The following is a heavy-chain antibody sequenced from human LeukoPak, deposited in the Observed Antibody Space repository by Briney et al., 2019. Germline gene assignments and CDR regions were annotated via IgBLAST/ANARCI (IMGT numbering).Heavy chain of an antibody. J-gene: IGHJ4*02. CDR3: ARGTMIVVVITPTFDY. D-gene: IGHD3-22*01. Sequence: PSETLSLTCAVYGGSFSGYYWSWIRQPPGKGLEWIGEINHSGSTNYNPSLKSRVTISVDTSKNQFSLKLSSVTAADTAVYYCARGTMIVVVITPTFDYWGQGTLVTVSS. CDR1: GGSFSGYY. CDR2: INHSGST. V-gene: IGHV4-34*01.